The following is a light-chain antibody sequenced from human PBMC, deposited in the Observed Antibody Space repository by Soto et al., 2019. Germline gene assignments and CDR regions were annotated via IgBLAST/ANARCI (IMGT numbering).Light chain of an antibody. CDR2: EVS. Sequence: QSALTQPASVSGSPGQSIPISCTGTSSDVGGYNYVSWYQQHPGKAPKLMIYEVSNRPSGVSNRFSGSKSGNTASLTISGLQAEDEADYYCSSYTSSNWVFGGGTKLTVL. CDR1: SSDVGGYNY. J-gene: IGLJ3*02. V-gene: IGLV2-14*01. CDR3: SSYTSSNWV.